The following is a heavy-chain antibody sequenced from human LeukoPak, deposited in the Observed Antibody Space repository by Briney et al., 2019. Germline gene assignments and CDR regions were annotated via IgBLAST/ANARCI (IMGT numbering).Heavy chain of an antibody. Sequence: GGSLRLSCAASGFTFSIAWMTWVRQGPGKGLEWVGRVKSKTDGGTTDYAAPVKGRFTISRDDSKNMLYMQMNSLKTEDTAVYYCTTGDATGRDYWGQGTLVTVSS. CDR1: GFTFSIAW. V-gene: IGHV3-15*01. D-gene: IGHD2-15*01. CDR2: VKSKTDGGTT. J-gene: IGHJ4*02. CDR3: TTGDATGRDY.